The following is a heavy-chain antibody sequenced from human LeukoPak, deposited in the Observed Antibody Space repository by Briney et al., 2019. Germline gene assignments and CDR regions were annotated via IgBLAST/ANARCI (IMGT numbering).Heavy chain of an antibody. CDR3: ARGTSTAPGIDY. CDR2: MNSDGSGS. J-gene: IGHJ4*02. Sequence: GGPRRLSWAAAGFDVATYWMCWGRQSPGKAQGWVAQMNSDGSGSTYGDSAKGRLSISRDKDKNTLFLYMSGLRAEDTAVYYCARGTSTAPGIDYWGQGTQVAVSS. V-gene: IGHV3-74*01. D-gene: IGHD6-13*01. CDR1: GFDVATYW.